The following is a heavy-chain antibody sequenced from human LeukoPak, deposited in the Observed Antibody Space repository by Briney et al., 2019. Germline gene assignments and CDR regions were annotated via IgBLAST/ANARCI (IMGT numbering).Heavy chain of an antibody. J-gene: IGHJ4*02. CDR2: INPGGGST. D-gene: IGHD3/OR15-3a*01. V-gene: IGHV1-46*01. Sequence: GASVNVSCKTSGYTFTHFYIHWVRQAPGQGLEWMGLINPGGGSTTYAQKFQGRVTMTRDTSTSTVYMELSSLRSDDTAVYYCARGDGTATTTDWCPTDYWGQGTLVTVSS. CDR1: GYTFTHFY. CDR3: ARGDGTATTTDWCPTDY.